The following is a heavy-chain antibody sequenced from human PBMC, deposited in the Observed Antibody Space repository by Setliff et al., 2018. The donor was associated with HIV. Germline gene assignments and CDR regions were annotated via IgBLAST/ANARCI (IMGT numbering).Heavy chain of an antibody. CDR2: INPSGGST. CDR1: GYTFTSYY. Sequence: ASVKVSCKASGYTFTSYYMHWVRQAPAQGLEWMGIINPSGGSTGYAQKFQGRVTFIRDTSASTAYMELSSLRSEDTAVYYCARGTYTDYEVGDYWGQGTLVTVSS. V-gene: IGHV1-46*01. CDR3: ARGTYTDYEVGDY. J-gene: IGHJ4*02. D-gene: IGHD4-17*01.